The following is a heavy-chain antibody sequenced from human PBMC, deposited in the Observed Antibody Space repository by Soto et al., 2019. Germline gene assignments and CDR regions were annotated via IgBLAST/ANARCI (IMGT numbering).Heavy chain of an antibody. Sequence: PGESLKISCKGSGYTFSTYWIAWVRQMPGKGLEWMGIIYPGDSDTKYSPAFQGQVTISADKSVNTAYRQWTSLEASDTAMYYCARKFAPEFFDSWGQGTLVTVSS. CDR1: GYTFSTYW. V-gene: IGHV5-51*01. J-gene: IGHJ4*02. D-gene: IGHD3-10*01. CDR2: IYPGDSDT. CDR3: ARKFAPEFFDS.